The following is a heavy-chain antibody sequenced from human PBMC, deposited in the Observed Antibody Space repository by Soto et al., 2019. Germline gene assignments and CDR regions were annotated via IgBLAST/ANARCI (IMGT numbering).Heavy chain of an antibody. CDR1: GDSVSSNSAA. D-gene: IGHD6-19*01. CDR3: ARDRGSSGWYPQNWFDP. V-gene: IGHV6-1*01. J-gene: IGHJ5*02. CDR2: TYYRSKWYN. Sequence: SQTLSLTCAISGDSVSSNSAALNWIRQSPSRGLEWLGRTYYRSKWYNDYAVSVKSRITINPDTSKNQFSLQLNSVTPEDTAVYYCARDRGSSGWYPQNWFDPWGQGTLVTVSS.